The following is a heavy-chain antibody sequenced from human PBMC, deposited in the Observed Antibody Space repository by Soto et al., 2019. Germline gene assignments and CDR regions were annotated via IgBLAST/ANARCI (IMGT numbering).Heavy chain of an antibody. J-gene: IGHJ4*02. Sequence: EVQLLESGGGLVQPGGSLRLSCAASGFTFSSYAMSWVRQAPGKGLEWVSAISGSGGSTYYVDSVKGRFTISRDNSKNTLYLQMNSLRAEDTAVYYCAKVGRRDGYSCGEDSRTRRTFDYWGQGSLVTVSS. CDR2: ISGSGGST. CDR1: GFTFSSYA. CDR3: AKVGRRDGYSCGEDSRTRRTFDY. V-gene: IGHV3-23*01. D-gene: IGHD6-25*01.